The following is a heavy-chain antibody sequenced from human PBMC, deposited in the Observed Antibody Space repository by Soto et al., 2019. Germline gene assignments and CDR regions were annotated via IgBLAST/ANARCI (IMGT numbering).Heavy chain of an antibody. V-gene: IGHV3-11*01. CDR3: ARGPELDV. Sequence: GGSLRLSCAASGFTLSDYYMSWVRQAPGKGLEWLSYISGSHAIYYAASVRGRFTISRDNPSNSVYLQLNSLSLDDTAVYYCARGPELDVWGMGTTVTVSS. D-gene: IGHD1-26*01. J-gene: IGHJ6*04. CDR1: GFTLSDYY. CDR2: ISGSHAI.